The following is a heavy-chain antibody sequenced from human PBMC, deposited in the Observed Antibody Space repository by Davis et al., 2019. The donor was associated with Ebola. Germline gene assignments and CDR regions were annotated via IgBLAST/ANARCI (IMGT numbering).Heavy chain of an antibody. V-gene: IGHV3-74*01. CDR3: ARGDDNSGYYSYYFDY. J-gene: IGHJ4*02. Sequence: PGGSLRLSCAASGFSFSSYWMYWVRQAPGKGLVWVSRMNGDVSTGYADSVKGRFTISRDNAKNTMYLQMNSLRGEDTAVYYCARGDDNSGYYSYYFDYWGQGTLVTVSS. CDR1: GFSFSSYW. CDR2: MNGDVST. D-gene: IGHD3-22*01.